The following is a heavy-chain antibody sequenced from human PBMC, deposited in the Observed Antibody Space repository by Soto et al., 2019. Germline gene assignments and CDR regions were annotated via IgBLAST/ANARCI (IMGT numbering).Heavy chain of an antibody. J-gene: IGHJ4*02. CDR3: ARQKVATAEDY. Sequence: PSETLSLTCTVSGVSIRDYYWIWIRQPPGKGLDWIGCIHSSGYTYYNPSLKSRVTISIDTSKNQFSLKLSSVTAADTAVYYCARQKVATAEDYWGQGTLVTVSS. CDR1: GVSIRDYY. CDR2: IHSSGYT. V-gene: IGHV4-4*08. D-gene: IGHD5-12*01.